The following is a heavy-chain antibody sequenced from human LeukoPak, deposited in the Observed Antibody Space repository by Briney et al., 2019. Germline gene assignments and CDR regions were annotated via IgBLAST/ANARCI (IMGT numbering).Heavy chain of an antibody. D-gene: IGHD3-22*01. Sequence: SVKVSCKASGYTFTSYGISWVRQAPGQGLEWMGWISAYNGNTNYAQKLQGRVTMTTDTSTSTAHMELRSLRSDDTAVYYCARDWYYYDSSTVDYWGQGTLVTVSS. CDR2: ISAYNGNT. V-gene: IGHV1-18*01. CDR3: ARDWYYYDSSTVDY. J-gene: IGHJ4*02. CDR1: GYTFTSYG.